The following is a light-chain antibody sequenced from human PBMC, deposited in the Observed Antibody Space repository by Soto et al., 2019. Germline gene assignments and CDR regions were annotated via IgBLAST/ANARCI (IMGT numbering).Light chain of an antibody. V-gene: IGKV1-8*01. Sequence: AIRMTQSPSSLSSCAGCIVTITFRASQGISSYLAWYQQKPGKAPKLLIYAASTLQSGVPSRFSGSGSGTDFTLTISCLQSEDFATYYCQQYYSYPRTFGQGTKVDIK. J-gene: IGKJ1*01. CDR1: QGISSY. CDR3: QQYYSYPRT. CDR2: AAS.